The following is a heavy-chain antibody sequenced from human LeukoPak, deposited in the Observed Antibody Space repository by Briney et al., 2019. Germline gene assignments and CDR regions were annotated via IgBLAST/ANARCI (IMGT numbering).Heavy chain of an antibody. CDR3: ARLGAGPTYYDFWSGYSSFYFDY. D-gene: IGHD3-3*01. Sequence: NPSETLSLTCIVSGGSTSGGNYYWGWIRRPPGKGLEWIGGISSSGNTYYNPSLKSRITISIDTSKNHFSLKLSSVTAADTAVYYCARLGAGPTYYDFWSGYSSFYFDYWGQGTLDTVSS. J-gene: IGHJ4*02. V-gene: IGHV4-39*02. CDR2: ISSSGNT. CDR1: GGSTSGGNYY.